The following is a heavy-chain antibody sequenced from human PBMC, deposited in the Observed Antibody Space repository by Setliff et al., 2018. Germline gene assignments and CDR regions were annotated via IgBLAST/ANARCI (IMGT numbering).Heavy chain of an antibody. CDR1: GGTFNNYP. CDR2: IIPMFRTG. J-gene: IGHJ3*02. V-gene: IGHV1-69*13. D-gene: IGHD3-10*01. CDR3: ARDLNRWFGEFAFDI. Sequence: SVKVSCKASGGTFNNYPISWVRQAPGQGLEWMGGIIPMFRTGKYAQKFQGRVNITADESTSTAYMELSSLRSDDTAVYYCARDLNRWFGEFAFDIWGQGTMVTVSS.